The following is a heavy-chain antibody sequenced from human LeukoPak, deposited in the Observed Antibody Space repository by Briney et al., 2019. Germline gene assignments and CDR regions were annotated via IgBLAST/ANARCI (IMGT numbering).Heavy chain of an antibody. J-gene: IGHJ4*02. Sequence: GGSLRLSCAASGFTFSSYAMSWARQAPGKGLEWVSAISGSGSSTYYADSVKGRFTISRDNSKNTLYLQMNSLRAEDTAVYYCANLDSSGWYYFDYWGQGTLVTVSS. CDR2: ISGSGSST. V-gene: IGHV3-23*01. CDR1: GFTFSSYA. D-gene: IGHD6-19*01. CDR3: ANLDSSGWYYFDY.